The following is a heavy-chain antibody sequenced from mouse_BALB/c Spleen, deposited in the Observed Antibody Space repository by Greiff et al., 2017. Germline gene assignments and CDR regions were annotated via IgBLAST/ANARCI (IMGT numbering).Heavy chain of an antibody. D-gene: IGHD1-1*01. Sequence: QVQLQQSGAELAKPGASVKMSCKASGYTFTSYWMHWVKQRPGQGLEWIGYINPSTGYTEYNQKFKDKATLTADKSSSTAYMQLSSLTSEDSAVYYCARSVTVDWYFDVWGAGTTVTVSS. CDR3: ARSVTVDWYFDV. V-gene: IGHV1-7*01. CDR1: GYTFTSYW. J-gene: IGHJ1*01. CDR2: INPSTGYT.